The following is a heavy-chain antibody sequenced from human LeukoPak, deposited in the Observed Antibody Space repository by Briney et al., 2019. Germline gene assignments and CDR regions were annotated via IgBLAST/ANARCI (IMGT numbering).Heavy chain of an antibody. V-gene: IGHV3-48*01. D-gene: IGHD3-10*01. CDR2: ISSTGGTI. CDR1: GFTFSSYS. Sequence: HAGGSLRLSCAASGFTFSSYSMSWVRQAPGKGLEWVSYISSTGGTIYYADSVKGRFTISRDNAKNSLYLQMNSLRAEDTAVYYCARGSGSYYLGIGLWGQGTLVTVSS. J-gene: IGHJ4*02. CDR3: ARGSGSYYLGIGL.